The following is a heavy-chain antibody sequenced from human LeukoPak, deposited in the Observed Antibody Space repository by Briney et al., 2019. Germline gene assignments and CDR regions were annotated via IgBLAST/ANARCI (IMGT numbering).Heavy chain of an antibody. CDR2: MNPNSGNT. CDR3: ARDYYDSSGVRAFDI. J-gene: IGHJ3*02. D-gene: IGHD3-22*01. Sequence: ASVKVSCKASGYTFTSYDINWVRQAPGQGLEWMGWMNPNSGNTGYAQRFQGRVTITKNTSISTAYMELSSLRSEYTAVYYCARDYYDSSGVRAFDIWGQGTMVTVSS. CDR1: GYTFTSYD. V-gene: IGHV1-8*03.